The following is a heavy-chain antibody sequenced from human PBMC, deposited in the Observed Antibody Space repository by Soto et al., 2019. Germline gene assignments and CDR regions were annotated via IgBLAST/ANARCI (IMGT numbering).Heavy chain of an antibody. CDR1: SLSISSSCYY. V-gene: IGHV4-39*01. D-gene: IGHD6-13*01. CDR3: AKHRWYSAFDY. CDR2: IYYSGSI. J-gene: IGHJ4*02. Sequence: PSDTLSLTCSIHSLSISSSCYYWGWIRQPPGKGLEWFGSIYYSGSIYYNPSLKSRVTISVDTSKNQFSLKLSSVTAADTAVYYCAKHRWYSAFDYWGQG.